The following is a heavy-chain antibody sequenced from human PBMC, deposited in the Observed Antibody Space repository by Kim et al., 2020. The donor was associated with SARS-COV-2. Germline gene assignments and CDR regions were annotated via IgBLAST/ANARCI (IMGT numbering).Heavy chain of an antibody. D-gene: IGHD3-22*01. V-gene: IGHV3-21*01. CDR1: GFTFSSYS. CDR3: AMLPGAYYYDSSGYYRVGNFDY. CDR2: ISSSSSYI. Sequence: GGSLRLSCAASGFTFSSYSMNWVRQAPGKGLEWVSSISSSSSYIYYADSVKGRFTISRDNAKNSLYLQMNSLRAEDTAVYYCAMLPGAYYYDSSGYYRVGNFDYWGQGTLVTVSS. J-gene: IGHJ4*02.